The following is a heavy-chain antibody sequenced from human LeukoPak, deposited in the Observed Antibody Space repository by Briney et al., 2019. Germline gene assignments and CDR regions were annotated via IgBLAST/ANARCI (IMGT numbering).Heavy chain of an antibody. CDR3: ARGVEPLAANTLAY. V-gene: IGHV3-53*01. CDR2: LYSDGNT. D-gene: IGHD1-14*01. J-gene: IGHJ4*02. Sequence: GESLQISCASSGFTIITNDMTWARPAPGKGLEWVSDLYSDGNTKYADAVQGRFTISRDNSKNTLYLEMNSLSPDDTAVYYCARGVEPLAANTLAYWGQGTLVTVSS. CDR1: GFTIITND.